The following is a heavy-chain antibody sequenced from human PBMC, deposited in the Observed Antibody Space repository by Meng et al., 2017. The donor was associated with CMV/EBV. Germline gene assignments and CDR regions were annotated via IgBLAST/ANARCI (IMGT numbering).Heavy chain of an antibody. J-gene: IGHJ4*02. D-gene: IGHD1-1*01. Sequence: GESLKISCAASGFTFSSYAMHWVRQAPGKGLEWVAVISYDGSNKYYADSVKGRFTISRGNSKNTLYLQMNSLRAEDTAVYYCAKLPNWNDGWDYLDYWGQGTLVTVSS. CDR1: GFTFSSYA. CDR3: AKLPNWNDGWDYLDY. CDR2: ISYDGSNK. V-gene: IGHV3-30-3*02.